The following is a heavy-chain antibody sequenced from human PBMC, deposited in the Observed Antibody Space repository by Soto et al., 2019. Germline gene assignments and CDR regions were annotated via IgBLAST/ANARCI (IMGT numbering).Heavy chain of an antibody. D-gene: IGHD4-4*01. CDR2: LSNTGRRT. CDR3: ASDSGGYSNYVDY. V-gene: IGHV3-23*01. Sequence: EVQVLESGGGLVQPGGSLRLSCVVSVFPFGANAMSWVRQAPGKGLEWVSGLSNTGRRTSYADSVKGRFNISRDNSENTVYLQMNSLRPDDTAVYYCASDSGGYSNYVDYWGQGTLVTVSS. CDR1: VFPFGANA. J-gene: IGHJ4*02.